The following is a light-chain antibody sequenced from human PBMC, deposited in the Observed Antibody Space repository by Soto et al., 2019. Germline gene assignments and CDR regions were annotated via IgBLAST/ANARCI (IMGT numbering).Light chain of an antibody. CDR1: QSIGTY. Sequence: DLQMTQSPSSLSASVGDRVTITCRASQSIGTYLNWYELKPGKAPKLLIHAASSLQSGVPSRFSGSGSGTEFTLTISSLQREDFAIYFCQQSYDTPLTFGGGTKVEIK. CDR3: QQSYDTPLT. V-gene: IGKV1-39*01. J-gene: IGKJ4*01. CDR2: AAS.